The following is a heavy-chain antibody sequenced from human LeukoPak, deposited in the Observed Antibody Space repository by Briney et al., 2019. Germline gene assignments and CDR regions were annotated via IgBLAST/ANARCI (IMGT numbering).Heavy chain of an antibody. D-gene: IGHD3-22*01. CDR1: GFTFSSYW. CDR3: ARGGPTGGDSSGYRSLDY. Sequence: PGGSLRLSCAASGFTFSSYWMSWVRQAPGKGLEWVANIKQDGSEKYYVDSVKGRFTISRDNAKNSLYLQMNSLRAEDTAVYYCARGGPTGGDSSGYRSLDYWGQGTLVTVSS. CDR2: IKQDGSEK. J-gene: IGHJ4*02. V-gene: IGHV3-7*01.